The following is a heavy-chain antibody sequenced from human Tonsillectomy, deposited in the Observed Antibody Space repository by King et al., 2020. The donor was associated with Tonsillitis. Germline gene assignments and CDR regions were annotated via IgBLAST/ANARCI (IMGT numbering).Heavy chain of an antibody. D-gene: IGHD2-15*01. CDR3: ARHCSLEECYSYFHH. CDR1: GDSISSGHYY. CDR2: VHYSGST. Sequence: PQLQESGPGPVKPSETLSLTCTVSGDSISSGHYYWGWIRQPPGKGLEWIGSVHYSGSTYYTPSLKSRVTISVDTSKNQFYLKLTSVTAADTAVYHCARHCSLEECYSYFHHWGQGTLVTVSS. J-gene: IGHJ1*01. V-gene: IGHV4-39*01.